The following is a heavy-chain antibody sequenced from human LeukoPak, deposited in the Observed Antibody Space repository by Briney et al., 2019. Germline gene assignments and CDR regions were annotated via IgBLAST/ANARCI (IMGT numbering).Heavy chain of an antibody. CDR3: ARDRRYSSGWADAFDI. J-gene: IGHJ3*02. Sequence: GGALRLSCAASGFTFSGYSVSWVREAPGGGLECVSYISSSSSTIYYADSVKGRFTISRDNAKNSLYLQMNSLRAEDTAVYYCARDRRYSSGWADAFDIWGQGTMVTVSS. D-gene: IGHD6-19*01. V-gene: IGHV3-48*01. CDR2: ISSSSSTI. CDR1: GFTFSGYS.